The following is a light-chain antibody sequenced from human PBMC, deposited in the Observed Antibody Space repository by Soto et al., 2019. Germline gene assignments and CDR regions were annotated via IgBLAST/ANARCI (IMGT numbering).Light chain of an antibody. V-gene: IGKV3-15*01. CDR1: QSVSSS. Sequence: EIVMTQSPATLSVSPGERATLSCRASQSVSSSLAWYQHKPGQALRLLIYGASTRATGIPARFSGSGSGTEFTLTISSLQSEDFAVYYCQHYNNWPLTFGRGTKVEVK. J-gene: IGKJ1*01. CDR2: GAS. CDR3: QHYNNWPLT.